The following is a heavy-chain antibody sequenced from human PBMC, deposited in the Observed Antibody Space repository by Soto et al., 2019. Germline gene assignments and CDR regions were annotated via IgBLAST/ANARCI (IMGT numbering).Heavy chain of an antibody. CDR3: AKSSGWYYFDY. D-gene: IGHD6-19*01. CDR2: IYYSGST. CDR1: GGSISSYY. J-gene: IGHJ4*02. Sequence: SETLSLTCTVSGGSISSYYWSWIRQPPGKGLEWIGYIYYSGSTNYNPSLKSRVTISVDTSKNQFSLKLSSVTAADTAVYYCAKSSGWYYFDYWGQGTLVTVSS. V-gene: IGHV4-59*01.